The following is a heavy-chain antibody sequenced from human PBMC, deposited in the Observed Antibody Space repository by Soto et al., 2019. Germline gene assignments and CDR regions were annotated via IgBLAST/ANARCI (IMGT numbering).Heavy chain of an antibody. D-gene: IGHD3-22*01. CDR1: GGSISSSSYY. J-gene: IGHJ3*02. CDR2: IYYSGST. Sequence: PSETLSLTCTVSGGSISSSSYYWGWIRQPPGKGLEWIGSIYYSGSTYYNPSLKSRVTISVDTSKNQFSLKLSSVTAADTAVFFCARHYYGSSGYYYLLWAFDIWGQGTKV. V-gene: IGHV4-39*01. CDR3: ARHYYGSSGYYYLLWAFDI.